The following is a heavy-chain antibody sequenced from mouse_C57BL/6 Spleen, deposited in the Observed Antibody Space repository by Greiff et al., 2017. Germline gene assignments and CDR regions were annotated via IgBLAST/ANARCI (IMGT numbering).Heavy chain of an antibody. CDR3: TAEPIYYGNYGFAY. D-gene: IGHD2-1*01. V-gene: IGHV6-3*01. Sequence: EVKLMESGGGLVQPGGSMKLSCVASGFTFSNYWMNWVRQSPEKGLEWVAQIRLKSDNYATHYAESVKGRFTISRDESKSSVYLQMNNLRAEDTGIYYCTAEPIYYGNYGFAYWGQGPLVTVSA. J-gene: IGHJ3*01. CDR1: GFTFSNYW. CDR2: IRLKSDNYAT.